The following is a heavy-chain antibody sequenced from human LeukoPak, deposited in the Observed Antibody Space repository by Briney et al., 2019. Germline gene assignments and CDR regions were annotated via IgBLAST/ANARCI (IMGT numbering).Heavy chain of an antibody. Sequence: PSQTLSLTCVISGDSVSTNSGAWNWIRQSPSRGLEWLGRTYYKSKWYNDYAVSVKSRITINPDTSKNQFSLQMNSVTPEDTAMYYCARCDGMVRGVIIDAFDIWGQGTMVTVSS. CDR1: GDSVSTNSGA. V-gene: IGHV6-1*01. CDR2: TYYKSKWYN. D-gene: IGHD3-10*01. J-gene: IGHJ3*02. CDR3: ARCDGMVRGVIIDAFDI.